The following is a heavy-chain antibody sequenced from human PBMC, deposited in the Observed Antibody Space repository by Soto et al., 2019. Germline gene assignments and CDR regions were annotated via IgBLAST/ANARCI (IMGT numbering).Heavy chain of an antibody. V-gene: IGHV3-30-3*01. CDR2: ISYDGSNK. D-gene: IGHD3-10*01. Sequence: PGGSLRLSCAASGFTFSSYAMHWVRQAPGKGLEWVAVISYDGSNKYYADSVKGRFTISRDNSKNTLYLQMNSLRAEDTAVYYCARDLPEEGRRFGDDYYGMDVWGQGTTVTVSS. J-gene: IGHJ6*02. CDR3: ARDLPEEGRRFGDDYYGMDV. CDR1: GFTFSSYA.